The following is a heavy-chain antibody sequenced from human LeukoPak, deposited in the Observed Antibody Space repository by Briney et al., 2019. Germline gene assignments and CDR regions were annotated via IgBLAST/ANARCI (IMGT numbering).Heavy chain of an antibody. CDR3: AREVHRDWFDP. CDR2: ISSSSSHI. CDR1: GFTFSSYS. D-gene: IGHD3-10*01. V-gene: IGHV3-21*01. J-gene: IGHJ5*02. Sequence: GGSLRLSCAASGFTFSSYSMNWVRQAPGKGLEWVSSISSSSSHIYYADSVKGRFTISRDNAKNSLYLQMNSLRAEDTAVYYCAREVHRDWFDPWGQGTLVTVSS.